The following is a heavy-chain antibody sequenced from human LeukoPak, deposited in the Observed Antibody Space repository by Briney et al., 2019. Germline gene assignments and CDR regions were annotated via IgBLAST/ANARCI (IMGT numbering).Heavy chain of an antibody. D-gene: IGHD3-10*01. Sequence: SVKVSCKASGFTFTSSAMQWVRQARGQRLEWIGWIVVGSGNTNYAQKFQERVTITRDMSTSTTYMELSSLRSEDTAVYYCAADFVDYYGSGSLDYWGQGTLVTVSS. CDR1: GFTFTSSA. J-gene: IGHJ4*02. V-gene: IGHV1-58*02. CDR3: AADFVDYYGSGSLDY. CDR2: IVVGSGNT.